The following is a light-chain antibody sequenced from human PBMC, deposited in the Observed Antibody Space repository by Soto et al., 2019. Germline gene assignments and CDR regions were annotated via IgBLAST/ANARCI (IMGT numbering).Light chain of an antibody. CDR3: QQSYSDPWT. CDR2: AAS. Sequence: DIQMTQSPSTLSGSVGDRFTITCLAIQTISSWLAWYQQKPGKAPNLLIYAASSLQSGIPSRFSGSGSDTDFTLTISSLQPEDFATYYCQQSYSDPWTFGQGTKVDIK. V-gene: IGKV1-39*01. CDR1: QTISSW. J-gene: IGKJ1*01.